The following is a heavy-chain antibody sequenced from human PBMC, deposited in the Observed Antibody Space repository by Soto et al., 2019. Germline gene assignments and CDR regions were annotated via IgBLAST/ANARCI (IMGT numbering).Heavy chain of an antibody. V-gene: IGHV1-2*02. Sequence: GASVKVSCKASGYTFTGRYIHWVRQAPEQGPEWMGEIGPESGATRYAQKFQGRVSMTRDMSTTTVYMELNNLSPDDTAVYYCGRGRSGQIVVFYWGQGTPVTVSS. CDR3: GRGRSGQIVVFY. J-gene: IGHJ4*02. D-gene: IGHD1-26*01. CDR2: IGPESGAT. CDR1: GYTFTGRY.